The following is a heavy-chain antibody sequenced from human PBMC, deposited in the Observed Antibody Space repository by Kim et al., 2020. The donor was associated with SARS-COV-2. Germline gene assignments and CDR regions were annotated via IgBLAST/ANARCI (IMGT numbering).Heavy chain of an antibody. CDR3: VKDKGIAVAGLFDY. D-gene: IGHD6-19*01. J-gene: IGHJ4*02. Sequence: GGSLRLSCAASGFTFDDYTMHWVRQAPGKGLEWVSLISWDGGSTYYADSVKGRFTISRDNSKNSLYLQMNSLRTEDTALYYCVKDKGIAVAGLFDYWGQG. V-gene: IGHV3-43*01. CDR1: GFTFDDYT. CDR2: ISWDGGST.